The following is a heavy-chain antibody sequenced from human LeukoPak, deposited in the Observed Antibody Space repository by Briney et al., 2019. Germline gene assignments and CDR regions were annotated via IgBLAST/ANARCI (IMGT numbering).Heavy chain of an antibody. D-gene: IGHD3-3*01. CDR2: ISAYNGIT. V-gene: IGHV1-18*01. Sequence: GASVKVSCKASGYTFTSYGISWVRQAPGQGLEWMGWISAYNGITNYAQKLQGRVTMTTDTSTSTAYMELRSLRSDDTAVYYCASLRRIFGVVIPDYWGQGTLVTVSS. CDR3: ASLRRIFGVVIPDY. CDR1: GYTFTSYG. J-gene: IGHJ4*02.